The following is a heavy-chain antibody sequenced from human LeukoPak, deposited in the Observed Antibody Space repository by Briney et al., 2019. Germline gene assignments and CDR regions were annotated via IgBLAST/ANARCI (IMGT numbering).Heavy chain of an antibody. D-gene: IGHD3-22*01. V-gene: IGHV1-46*01. CDR1: GYTFPSYF. CDR3: ARDRAYYYDSSGYFNLVY. CDR2: INPSGGST. Sequence: ASVKVSCKASGYTFPSYFMHWVRQAPGQGLEWMGIINPSGGSTSYAQKFQGRVTMTRDTSTSTVYMELSSLRSEDTAVYYCARDRAYYYDSSGYFNLVYWGQGTLVTVSS. J-gene: IGHJ4*02.